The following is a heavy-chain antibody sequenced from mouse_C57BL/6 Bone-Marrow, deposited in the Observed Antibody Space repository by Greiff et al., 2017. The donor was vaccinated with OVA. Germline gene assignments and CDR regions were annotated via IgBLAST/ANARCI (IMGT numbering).Heavy chain of an antibody. Sequence: LQESGPELVKPGASVKISCKASGYAFSSSWMNWVKQRPGKGLEWIGRIYPGDGDTNYNGKFKGKATLTADKSSSTAYMQLSSLTSEDSAVYFCARDEYSNYVDYFDYWGQGTTLTVSS. CDR1: GYAFSSSW. J-gene: IGHJ2*01. V-gene: IGHV1-82*01. CDR2: IYPGDGDT. CDR3: ARDEYSNYVDYFDY. D-gene: IGHD2-5*01.